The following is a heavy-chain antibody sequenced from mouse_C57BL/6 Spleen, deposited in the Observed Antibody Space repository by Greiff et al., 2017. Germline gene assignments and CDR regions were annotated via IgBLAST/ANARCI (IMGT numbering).Heavy chain of an antibody. V-gene: IGHV14-1*01. Sequence: EVQLQQSVPGLVRPPPSVKLTCTLSCFPLNNSYMVLFLQRPDPGLEWIGMFDPEDGDTEYTPKFQGKATITADSSSITAYLQVSSLTSEDSAVYYCAREGSNSGSFDDWGSGASGTV. CDR1: CFPLNNSY. J-gene: IGHJ1*01. CDR2: FDPEDGDT. D-gene: IGHD2-5*01. CDR3: AREGSNSGSFDD.